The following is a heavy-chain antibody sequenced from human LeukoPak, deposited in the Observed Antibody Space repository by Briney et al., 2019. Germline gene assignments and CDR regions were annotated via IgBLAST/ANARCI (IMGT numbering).Heavy chain of an antibody. D-gene: IGHD6-6*01. CDR1: GYTFTSYY. J-gene: IGHJ5*02. Sequence: ASVKVSCKASGYTFTSYYMHWVRQAPGQGLEWMGIINPSGGSTNYAQKFQGRVTKTRDTSTSTVYMELSSLRPEDTAVYFCARDRNLEYSSSSGRFDPWGQGTLVTVSS. CDR3: ARDRNLEYSSSSGRFDP. CDR2: INPSGGST. V-gene: IGHV1-46*03.